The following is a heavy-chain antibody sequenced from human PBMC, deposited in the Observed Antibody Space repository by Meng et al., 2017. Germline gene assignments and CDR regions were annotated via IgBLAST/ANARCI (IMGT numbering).Heavy chain of an antibody. CDR1: GFTFSSYA. J-gene: IGHJ4*02. CDR3: AKLPLVAVAGMLLDY. V-gene: IGHV3-23*01. CDR2: ISGSSGTT. D-gene: IGHD6-19*01. Sequence: GGSLRLSCAASGFTFSSYAMSWVRQAPGKGLEGVSAISGSSGTTYYADSVKGRFTISRDNSKNTLYLQMNSLRAEDTAVYYCAKLPLVAVAGMLLDYWGQGTLVTVSS.